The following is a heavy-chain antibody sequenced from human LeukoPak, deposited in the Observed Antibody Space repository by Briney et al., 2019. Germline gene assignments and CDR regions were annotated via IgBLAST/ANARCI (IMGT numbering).Heavy chain of an antibody. CDR1: RYTFTAYL. CDR2: INPNSGGT. D-gene: IGHD3-10*01. V-gene: IGHV1-2*02. CDR3: ARDLDYYGSGSFFNI. Sequence: ASLKVSCMASRYTFTAYLMHWVRPTPGQGLESMGWINPNSGGTNYAQKFQGRVTMTRDTSITTAYMELSRLRSDDTAVYYCARDLDYYGSGSFFNIWGQGTMVTVSS. J-gene: IGHJ3*02.